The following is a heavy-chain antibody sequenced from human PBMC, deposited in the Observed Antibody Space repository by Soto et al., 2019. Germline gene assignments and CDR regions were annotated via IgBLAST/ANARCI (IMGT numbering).Heavy chain of an antibody. CDR1: GGSISSYY. D-gene: IGHD6-13*01. CDR3: ARGGANSSSWYYYYYYMDV. Sequence: PSETLSLTCTVSGGSISSYYWSWIRQPPGKGLEWIGYIYYSGSTNYNPSLKSRVTISVDTSKNQFSLKLSSVTAADTAVYYRARGGANSSSWYYYYYYMDVWGKGTTVTVSS. J-gene: IGHJ6*03. CDR2: IYYSGST. V-gene: IGHV4-59*01.